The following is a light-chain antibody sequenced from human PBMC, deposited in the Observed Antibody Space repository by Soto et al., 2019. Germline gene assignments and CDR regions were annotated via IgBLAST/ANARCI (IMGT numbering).Light chain of an antibody. CDR3: QQYNNWPRAT. CDR1: QSVSSN. CDR2: GAS. V-gene: IGKV3-15*01. Sequence: EIVMTHSPATLSVSPGERATIYSRASQSVSSNLAWYQQKPSQAPRLLFYGASTRATGIPARFSGSGSGTEFTLTISSLQSEDFAVYYCQQYNNWPRATFGQGTKVDIK. J-gene: IGKJ1*01.